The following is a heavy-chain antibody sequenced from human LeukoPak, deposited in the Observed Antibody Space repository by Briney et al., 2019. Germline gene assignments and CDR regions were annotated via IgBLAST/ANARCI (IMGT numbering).Heavy chain of an antibody. J-gene: IGHJ3*02. CDR2: TYYRSKWYN. D-gene: IGHD6-6*01. CDR3: ARAPGFLAARPWCDAFDI. V-gene: IGHV6-1*01. Sequence: SQTLSLTCAISGYSVSSNSAAWNWIRQSPSRGLEWLGRTYYRSKWYNDYAVSVKSRITINPDTSKNQFSLQLNSVTPEDTAVYYCARAPGFLAARPWCDAFDIWGQGTMVTVSS. CDR1: GYSVSSNSAA.